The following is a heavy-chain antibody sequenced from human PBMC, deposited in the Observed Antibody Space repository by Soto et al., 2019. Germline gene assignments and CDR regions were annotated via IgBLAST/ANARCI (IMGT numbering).Heavy chain of an antibody. CDR2: IYSGGST. V-gene: IGHV3-66*01. CDR3: ARGGGAVAGTLDY. J-gene: IGHJ4*02. D-gene: IGHD6-19*01. CDR1: GFTVSSNY. Sequence: ESGGGLVQPGGSLRLSCAASGFTVSSNYMSWVRQAPGKGLEWVSVIYSGGSTYYADSVKGRFTISRDNSKNTLYLQMNSLRAEDTAVYYCARGGGAVAGTLDYWGQGTLVTVSS.